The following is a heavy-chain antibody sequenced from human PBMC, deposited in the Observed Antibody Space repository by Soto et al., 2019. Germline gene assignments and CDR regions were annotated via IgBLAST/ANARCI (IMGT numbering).Heavy chain of an antibody. V-gene: IGHV3-23*01. CDR1: GFSFSSYA. CDR3: AKDGQSYYFGSVPLRAYSLDF. D-gene: IGHD3-10*01. CDR2: ISGSGSST. Sequence: GGSLRLSCAASGFSFSSYAMSWVRQAPGKGLEWVLSISGSGSSTYYADSAEGRFTISRDNSKNTLYLQMDSLRAEDTAMFYCAKDGQSYYFGSVPLRAYSLDFWVQGILLTVS. J-gene: IGHJ4*02.